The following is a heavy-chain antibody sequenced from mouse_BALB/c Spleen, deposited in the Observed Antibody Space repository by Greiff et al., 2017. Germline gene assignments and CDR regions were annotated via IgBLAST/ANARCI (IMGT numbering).Heavy chain of an antibody. CDR2: INPSSGYT. CDR1: GYTFTSYT. Sequence: VKLMESGAELARPGASVKMSCKASGYTFTSYTMHWVKQRPGQGLEWIGYINPSSGYTNYNQKFKDKATLTADKSSSTAYMQLSSLTSEDSAVYYCAMVYYGSSWFAYWGQGTLVTVSA. D-gene: IGHD1-1*01. CDR3: AMVYYGSSWFAY. J-gene: IGHJ3*01. V-gene: IGHV1-4*01.